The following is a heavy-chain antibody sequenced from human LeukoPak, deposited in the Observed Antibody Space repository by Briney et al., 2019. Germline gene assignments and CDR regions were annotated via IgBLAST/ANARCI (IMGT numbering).Heavy chain of an antibody. V-gene: IGHV3-43*01. CDR3: AKDQMDNNYFDY. D-gene: IGHD5-24*01. CDR2: ISWDGGST. J-gene: IGHJ4*02. CDR1: VFTFDDYT. Sequence: GGSLRLSCAASVFTFDDYTMHWVRQAPGKGLEWVSLISWDGGSTYYADSVKGRFTISRDNSKNSLYLQMNSLRTEDTALYYCAKDQMDNNYFDYWGQGTLVTVSS.